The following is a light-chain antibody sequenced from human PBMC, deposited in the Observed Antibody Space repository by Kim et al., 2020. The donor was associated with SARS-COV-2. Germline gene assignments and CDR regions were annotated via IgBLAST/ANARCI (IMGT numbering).Light chain of an antibody. CDR3: QQYGTSLFT. Sequence: SPGKRAALPGRARQRVRSNTLAGFQKTLGKAPRLFITGASCGATGIPARFRGIGSGTDFRFTISSLEPKDFAVNYCQQYGTSLFTFGGGPRWIL. V-gene: IGKV3-20*01. CDR1: QRVRSNT. J-gene: IGKJ4*01. CDR2: GAS.